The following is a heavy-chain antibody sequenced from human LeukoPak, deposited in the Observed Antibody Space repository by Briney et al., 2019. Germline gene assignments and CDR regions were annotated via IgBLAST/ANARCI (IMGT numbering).Heavy chain of an antibody. CDR2: IYHSGST. Sequence: PSGTLSLTCAVSGGSISSSNWWSWVRQPPGKGLEWIGEIYHSGSTNYNPSLKSRVTISVDKSKNQFSLKLSSVTAADTAVYYCAREGRYYDSSGYPDDAFDIWGQGTMVTVSS. J-gene: IGHJ3*02. D-gene: IGHD3-22*01. CDR1: GGSISSSNW. CDR3: AREGRYYDSSGYPDDAFDI. V-gene: IGHV4-4*02.